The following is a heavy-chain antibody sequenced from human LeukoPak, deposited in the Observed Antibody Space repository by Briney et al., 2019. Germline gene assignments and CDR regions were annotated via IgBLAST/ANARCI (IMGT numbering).Heavy chain of an antibody. J-gene: IGHJ5*02. D-gene: IGHD3-10*01. CDR3: AVRYGSGSYYNKGDWFDP. CDR2: INPNSGGT. V-gene: IGHV1-2*06. Sequence: ASVKVSCKASGYTFTGYYMHWVRQAPGQGLEWMGRINPNSGGTNYAQKFQGRVTMTRDTSISTAYMELSRLRSDGTAVYYCAVRYGSGSYYNKGDWFDPWGQGTLVTVSS. CDR1: GYTFTGYY.